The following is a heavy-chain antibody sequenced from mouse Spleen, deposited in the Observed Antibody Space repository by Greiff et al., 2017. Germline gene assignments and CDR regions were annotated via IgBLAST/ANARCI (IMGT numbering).Heavy chain of an antibody. CDR2: ISSGGSYT. Sequence: DVKLVESGGGLVKPRGSLKLSCAASGFTFSSYAMSWVRQTPEKRLEWVATISSGGSYTYYPDSVKGRFTISRDNAKNTLYLQMSSLRSEDTAMYYCARPDDGYYWYFDVWGAGTTVTVSS. J-gene: IGHJ1*01. CDR1: GFTFSSYA. D-gene: IGHD2-3*01. CDR3: ARPDDGYYWYFDV. V-gene: IGHV5-9-1*01.